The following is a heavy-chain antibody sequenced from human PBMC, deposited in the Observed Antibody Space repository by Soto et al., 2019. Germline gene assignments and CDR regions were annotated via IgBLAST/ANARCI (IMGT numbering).Heavy chain of an antibody. CDR1: GYTFTGYY. V-gene: IGHV1-2*02. Sequence: ASVKVSCKVSGYTFTGYYMHWVRQAPGQGLEWMGWINPNSGGTNYAQKFQGRVTMTRDTSISTAYMELSRLRSDDTAVYYCARPSIAARRWRMDVWGQGTTVTVSS. D-gene: IGHD6-6*01. CDR3: ARPSIAARRWRMDV. J-gene: IGHJ6*02. CDR2: INPNSGGT.